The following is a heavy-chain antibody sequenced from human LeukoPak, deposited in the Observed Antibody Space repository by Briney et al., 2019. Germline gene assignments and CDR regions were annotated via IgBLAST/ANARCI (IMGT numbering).Heavy chain of an antibody. Sequence: GESLRLSCAASGFTVSSNYMSWVRQAPGKGLEWVSVIYSGGSTYYADSVKGRFTISRDNSKNTLYLQMNSLRAEDTAVYYCARGYSDLYYFDYWGQGTLVTVSS. CDR2: IYSGGST. CDR1: GFTVSSNY. J-gene: IGHJ4*02. V-gene: IGHV3-53*01. CDR3: ARGYSDLYYFDY. D-gene: IGHD3-10*01.